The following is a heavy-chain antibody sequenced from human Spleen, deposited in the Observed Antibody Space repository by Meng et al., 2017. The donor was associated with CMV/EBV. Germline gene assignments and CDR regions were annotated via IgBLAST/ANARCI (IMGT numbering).Heavy chain of an antibody. CDR1: GASVSSSAYY. V-gene: IGHV4-39*07. J-gene: IGHJ4*02. CDR3: AREADYSSSCYDS. D-gene: IGHD6-6*01. Sequence: GSLRLSCVVSGASVSSSAYYWAWIRQPPGKGLEWIGSVYYSGNTFHNPSLKRRVTMSVDTSKNQFSLKLNSVTAADTAVYYCAREADYSSSCYDSWGQGTLVTVSS. CDR2: VYYSGNT.